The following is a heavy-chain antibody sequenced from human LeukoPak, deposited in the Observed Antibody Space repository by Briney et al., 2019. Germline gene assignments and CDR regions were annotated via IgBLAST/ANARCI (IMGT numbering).Heavy chain of an antibody. V-gene: IGHV3-15*01. Sequence: GGSLRLSCAASGFTFSDAWMSWARQTPEKGLEWVGRIKSKTDAGTTDYAAPVKGRFAISRDDSKNTLSLEMNSLKTEDTAVYYCTTGPKSSGRGFDYWGQGTLVTVSS. J-gene: IGHJ4*02. CDR3: TTGPKSSGRGFDY. D-gene: IGHD6-19*01. CDR2: IKSKTDAGTT. CDR1: GFTFSDAW.